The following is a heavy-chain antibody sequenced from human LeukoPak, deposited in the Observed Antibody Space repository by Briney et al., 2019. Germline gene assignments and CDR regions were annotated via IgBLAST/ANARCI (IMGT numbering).Heavy chain of an antibody. D-gene: IGHD5-18*01. CDR2: INSDGSNT. Sequence: GGSLRLSCAASGFSFRGYWMHWVRQAPGKGLVWVSRINSDGSNTTYADSVKGRFTISRDNAKNTLYLQMNSLRAEDTAVYYCARLGGNSSGYSGFDNWGQGTLVTVSS. CDR3: ARLGGNSSGYSGFDN. CDR1: GFSFRGYW. V-gene: IGHV3-74*01. J-gene: IGHJ4*02.